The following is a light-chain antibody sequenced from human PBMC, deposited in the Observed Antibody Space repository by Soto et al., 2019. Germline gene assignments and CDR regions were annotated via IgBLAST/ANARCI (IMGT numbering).Light chain of an antibody. CDR2: DVN. CDR3: SSYTSSSTWV. CDR1: SSDVGGYNY. V-gene: IGLV2-14*03. Sequence: QSVLTQPASVSGSPGQSITISCAGTSSDVGGYNYVSWYQHHPGKAPKLMIYDVNNRPSGVSNRFSGSKSVNTASLTISGLQAEDEADYYCSSYTSSSTWVFGGGTQLTVL. J-gene: IGLJ3*02.